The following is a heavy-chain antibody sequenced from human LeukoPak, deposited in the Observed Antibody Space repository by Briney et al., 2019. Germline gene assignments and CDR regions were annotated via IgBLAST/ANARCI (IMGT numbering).Heavy chain of an antibody. Sequence: SETLSLTCVVSGGSFSGYYWSWIRQPAGKGLEWIGRISSSGSTNYNPSLKSRVTISVDTSKNQFSLKLSSVTAADTAVYFCARGPYSYDSSGAFDIWGQGTMVTVSS. D-gene: IGHD3-22*01. CDR3: ARGPYSYDSSGAFDI. CDR2: ISSSGST. J-gene: IGHJ3*02. CDR1: GGSFSGYY. V-gene: IGHV4-4*07.